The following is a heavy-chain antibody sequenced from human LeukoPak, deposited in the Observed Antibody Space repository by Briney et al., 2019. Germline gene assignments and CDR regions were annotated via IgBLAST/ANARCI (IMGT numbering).Heavy chain of an antibody. CDR3: ARHSNPYYYYMDV. J-gene: IGHJ6*03. V-gene: IGHV5-51*01. CDR2: VYPGDSDT. CDR1: GYSFTSYW. Sequence: GESLKISCKGSGYSFTSYWIGWVRQMPGKGLEWMGIVYPGDSDTRYSPSFQGQVTISADKSISTAYLQWSSLKASDTAMYYCARHSNPYYYYMDVWGKGTTVTISS.